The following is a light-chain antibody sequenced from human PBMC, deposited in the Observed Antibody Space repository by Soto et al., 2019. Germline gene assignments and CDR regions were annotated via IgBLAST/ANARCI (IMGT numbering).Light chain of an antibody. Sequence: QSALTQPASVSGSPGQSITISCTGTSSDVGGYNYVSWYQQHPGKAPKLMIYDVSNRPSGVSNRFSGSKSGNTASLTISGLQSEDEADYYCSSYTSSSTPHVVFGGGTKLTVL. V-gene: IGLV2-14*01. CDR1: SSDVGGYNY. CDR2: DVS. J-gene: IGLJ2*01. CDR3: SSYTSSSTPHVV.